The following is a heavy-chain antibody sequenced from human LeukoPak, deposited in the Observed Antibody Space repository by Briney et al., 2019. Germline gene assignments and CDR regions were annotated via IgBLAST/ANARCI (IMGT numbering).Heavy chain of an antibody. J-gene: IGHJ5*02. V-gene: IGHV4-61*02. D-gene: IGHD6-6*01. CDR2: IYTSGST. CDR1: GGSISSGSYY. CDR3: ARASSAAREGWFDP. Sequence: PSETLSLTCTVSGGSISSGSYYWSWIRQPAGKGLEWIGRIYTSGSTNYNPSLKSRVTISVDTSKNQFSLKLSSVTAADTAVYYCARASSAAREGWFDPWGQGTLVTVSS.